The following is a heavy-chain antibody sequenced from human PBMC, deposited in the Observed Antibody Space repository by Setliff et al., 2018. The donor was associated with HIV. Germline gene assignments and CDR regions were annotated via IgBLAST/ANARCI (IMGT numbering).Heavy chain of an antibody. Sequence: ASVKVSCKASGYTFTGYYMHWVRQAPGQGLEWMGWINPNSGGTNYAQKFQGWVTMTRDTSVSTAYMELSRLRSDETAVYYCARTSSYSSGWSAKYAFDIWGQGTMVTVSS. CDR1: GYTFTGYY. CDR3: ARTSSYSSGWSAKYAFDI. CDR2: INPNSGGT. V-gene: IGHV1-2*04. D-gene: IGHD6-19*01. J-gene: IGHJ3*02.